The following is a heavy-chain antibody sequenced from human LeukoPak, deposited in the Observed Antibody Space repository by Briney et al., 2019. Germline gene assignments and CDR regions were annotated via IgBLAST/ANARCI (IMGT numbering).Heavy chain of an antibody. D-gene: IGHD6-13*01. Sequence: ASVKVSCKASGYTFTSYGIIWVRQAPGQGLEWMGWISSYNGNTNYAQKIQGRVTMATDASTSTAYMELRSLRSDDTAVYYCARDLPYSSSWESIDYWGQGALVTVSS. CDR1: GYTFTSYG. J-gene: IGHJ4*02. CDR3: ARDLPYSSSWESIDY. V-gene: IGHV1-18*01. CDR2: ISSYNGNT.